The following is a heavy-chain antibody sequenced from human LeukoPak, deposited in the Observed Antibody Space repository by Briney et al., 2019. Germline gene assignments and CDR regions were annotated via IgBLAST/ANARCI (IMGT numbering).Heavy chain of an antibody. CDR1: AFAFSSNW. CDR2: IKEDGSET. V-gene: IGHV3-7*04. J-gene: IGHJ4*02. CDR3: ARDLHPRYYLPDY. D-gene: IGHD1-26*01. Sequence: GGSLRLSCVASAFAFSSNWMSWVRQAPGKGLEWVASIKEDGSETYYADSVKGRFTISRDNAKNSLYLQMSSLRAEDTAVYYCARDLHPRYYLPDYWGQGTLVTVSS.